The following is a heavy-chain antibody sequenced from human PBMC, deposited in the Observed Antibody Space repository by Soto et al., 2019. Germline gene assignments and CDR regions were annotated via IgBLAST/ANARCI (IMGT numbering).Heavy chain of an antibody. CDR3: AREAFWSGSHLIYFDY. CDR1: GYSFTTYY. CDR2: IDPSGGST. V-gene: IGHV1-46*01. Sequence: ASVKVSCKASGYSFTTYYLFWFRQSPGQGLEWMGIIDPSGGSTAYAQEFQGRVTMTRDASTTTVYMELSSLRSEDTAMYYCAREAFWSGSHLIYFDYWGQGTLVTVSS. D-gene: IGHD3-3*01. J-gene: IGHJ4*02.